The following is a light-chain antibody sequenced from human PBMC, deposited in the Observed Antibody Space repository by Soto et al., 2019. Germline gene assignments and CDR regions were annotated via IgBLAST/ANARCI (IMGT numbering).Light chain of an antibody. CDR3: SSYAGSTNVV. V-gene: IGLV2-8*01. CDR1: SSDVGGYNY. Sequence: SVLTPPPSASGSPGQSVTISCTGTSSDVGGYNYVSWYQQHPGKAPKLMIYEVSKRPSGVPDRFSGSKSGNTASLTVSGLQAEDEADYYCSSYAGSTNVVFGGGT. CDR2: EVS. J-gene: IGLJ2*01.